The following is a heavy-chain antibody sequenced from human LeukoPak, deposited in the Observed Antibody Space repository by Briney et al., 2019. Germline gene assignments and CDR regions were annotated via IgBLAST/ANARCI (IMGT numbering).Heavy chain of an antibody. CDR1: GGTVISYA. V-gene: IGHV1-69*13. Sequence: ASVKVSCKASGGTVISYAISWVRQAPGQGLEWMGGIIPIAGTAKYAQKFQGRVTITADESTSTAYMELRSLRSEDTAVYYCARATVTTFNWFDPWGQGTVVTVSS. J-gene: IGHJ5*02. CDR2: IIPIAGTA. CDR3: ARATVTTFNWFDP. D-gene: IGHD4-17*01.